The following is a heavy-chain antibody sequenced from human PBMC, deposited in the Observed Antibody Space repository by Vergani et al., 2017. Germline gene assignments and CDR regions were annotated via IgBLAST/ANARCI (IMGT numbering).Heavy chain of an antibody. J-gene: IGHJ4*02. D-gene: IGHD3-3*01. V-gene: IGHV1-8*01. CDR3: ARGSRITIFGVVIEWXADY. CDR2: MNPNSGNT. Sequence: QVQLVQSGAEVKKPGASVKVSCKASGYTFTSYDINWVRQATGQGLEWMGWMNPNSGNTGYAQKFQGRVTMTRNTSISTAYMELSSLRSEDTAVYNCARGSRITIFGVVIEWXADYWGQGTLVTVSS. CDR1: GYTFTSYD.